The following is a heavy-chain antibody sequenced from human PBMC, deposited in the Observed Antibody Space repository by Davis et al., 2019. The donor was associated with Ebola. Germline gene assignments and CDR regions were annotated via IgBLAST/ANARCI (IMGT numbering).Heavy chain of an antibody. D-gene: IGHD1-26*01. J-gene: IGHJ6*02. Sequence: GESLKISCAASGFTFNDYYMSWIRKAPGKGLEWVANVRQDETEKHYVHSVKGRFTISRDNPKNSIYLQMNSLTVEDTAVYYCATLPGGRGVDVWGPGTTVTVSS. CDR2: VRQDETEK. CDR1: GFTFNDYY. CDR3: ATLPGGRGVDV. V-gene: IGHV3-7*01.